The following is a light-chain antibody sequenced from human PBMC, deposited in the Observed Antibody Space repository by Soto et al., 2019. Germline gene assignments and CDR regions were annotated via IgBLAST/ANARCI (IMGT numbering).Light chain of an antibody. Sequence: LTQPASVSGSPGQSITISCAGTSSDVGGYNYISWYQHHPGKAPKLMIYDVSNRPSGVSNRLSGSKSGNTASLSISGLQPEDEADYYCCSYRTSNTRQIVCGTGTKVTVL. CDR1: SSDVGGYNY. CDR2: DVS. J-gene: IGLJ1*01. CDR3: CSYRTSNTRQIV. V-gene: IGLV2-14*03.